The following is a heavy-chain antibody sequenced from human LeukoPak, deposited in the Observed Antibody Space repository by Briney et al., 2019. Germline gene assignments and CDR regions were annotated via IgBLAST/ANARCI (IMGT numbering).Heavy chain of an antibody. CDR1: GGTFSSYA. CDR3: ARLMTTVTPPRYYYYGMDV. CDR2: IIPILGIA. V-gene: IGHV1-69*04. Sequence: ASVKVSCKASGGTFSSYAISWVRQAPGQGLEWMGRIIPILGIANYAQKFQGRVTITADKSTSTAYMELSSLRSEDTAVYYCARLMTTVTPPRYYYYGMDVWAQGTTVTVSS. J-gene: IGHJ6*02. D-gene: IGHD4-17*01.